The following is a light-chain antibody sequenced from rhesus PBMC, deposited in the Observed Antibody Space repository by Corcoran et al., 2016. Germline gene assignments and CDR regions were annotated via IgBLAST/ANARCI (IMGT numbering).Light chain of an antibody. CDR3: QHGYGTPYS. J-gene: IGKJ2*01. CDR2: KAS. CDR1: ENVNNY. V-gene: IGKV1-74*01. Sequence: DIQMIQSPSSLSASVGDRVTITCRASENVNNYLNWYQQKPGKAPKLLVYKASTLKSGVPSRFRGSGSGTDYTFTFRSLQPEDVATYYCQHGYGTPYSFGLGTKVAIK.